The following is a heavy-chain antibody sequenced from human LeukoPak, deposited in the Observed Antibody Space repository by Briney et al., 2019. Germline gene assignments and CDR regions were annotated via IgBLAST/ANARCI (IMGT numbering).Heavy chain of an antibody. CDR3: ARADYGEAIGDYYYYMDV. CDR1: GYTFTSYD. D-gene: IGHD4-17*01. J-gene: IGHJ6*03. CDR2: MNPNSGNT. Sequence: GASVKVSCKASGYTFTSYDINWVRQATGQGLEWMGWMNPNSGNTSYAQKFQGRVTMTRNTSISTAYMELSSLRSEDTAVYYCARADYGEAIGDYYYYMDVWGKGTTVTVSS. V-gene: IGHV1-8*01.